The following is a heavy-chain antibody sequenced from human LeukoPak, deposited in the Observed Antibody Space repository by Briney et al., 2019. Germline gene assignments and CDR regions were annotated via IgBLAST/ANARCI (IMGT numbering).Heavy chain of an antibody. Sequence: SQTLSLTCALSGDTVSSNSAAWNWIRQSPSRGLEWLGRTYYRSKWYNDYAVSVKIRITINPDTSKNQFSLQLNSVTPEDTAVYYCARERRFKQLGANNWFDPWGQGTLVTVSS. CDR2: TYYRSKWYN. CDR3: ARERRFKQLGANNWFDP. D-gene: IGHD6-13*01. J-gene: IGHJ5*02. CDR1: GDTVSSNSAA. V-gene: IGHV6-1*01.